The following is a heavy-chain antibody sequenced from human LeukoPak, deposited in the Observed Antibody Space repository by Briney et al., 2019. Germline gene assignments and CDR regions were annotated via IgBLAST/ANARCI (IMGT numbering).Heavy chain of an antibody. D-gene: IGHD2-2*01. Sequence: SSETLSLTCTVSGGSISSSRYYWGWIRQPPGKGLEWIGSIYYSGSTYYNPSLKSRVTISVDTSNNQLSLKVNSVTAADTAMYYCVKSNSRYQPWTLDIWGRGTMVTVSS. CDR1: GGSISSSRYY. CDR3: VKSNSRYQPWTLDI. J-gene: IGHJ3*02. V-gene: IGHV4-39*07. CDR2: IYYSGST.